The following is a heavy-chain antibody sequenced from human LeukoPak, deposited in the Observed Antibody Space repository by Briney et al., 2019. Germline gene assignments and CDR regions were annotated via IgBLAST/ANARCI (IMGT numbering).Heavy chain of an antibody. CDR2: IIPIFGTA. Sequence: GSSVKVSCKASGGTFSSYAISWVRQAPGQGLEWMGGIIPIFGTANYAQKFQGRVTITTDESTSTAYMELSSLRSEDTAVYYCARSTEADSLVPIDYWGQGTLVTVSS. CDR3: ARSTEADSLVPIDY. CDR1: GGTFSSYA. D-gene: IGHD6-6*01. J-gene: IGHJ4*02. V-gene: IGHV1-69*05.